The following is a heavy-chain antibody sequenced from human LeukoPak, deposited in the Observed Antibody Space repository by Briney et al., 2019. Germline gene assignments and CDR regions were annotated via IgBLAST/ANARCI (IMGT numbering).Heavy chain of an antibody. Sequence: SETLSLTCTVSGASLTTDTYYWGWIRQPPGKGLEWIGSISNSGTTYPNPSLKNRVFISRDTSRNQFSLSLIAVTAADTAVYYCARRPHEVTSSLDIDYWGQGTRVTVSS. V-gene: IGHV4-39*01. D-gene: IGHD2-21*02. CDR2: ISNSGTT. CDR3: ARRPHEVTSSLDIDY. CDR1: GASLTTDTYY. J-gene: IGHJ4*02.